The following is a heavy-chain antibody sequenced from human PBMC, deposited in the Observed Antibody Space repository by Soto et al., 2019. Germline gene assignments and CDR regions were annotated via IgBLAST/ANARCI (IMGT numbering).Heavy chain of an antibody. D-gene: IGHD3-16*01. CDR3: ARNVPYTGDFDY. Sequence: GASVKVSCKASGYSFTTYDITWVRQATGQGLEWLGWMSPNSGNTGYAQNFQGRVTMSRDTSISTAYLDLSSLTSEDTAVYCCARNVPYTGDFDYWGRGTLVTVSS. V-gene: IGHV1-8*01. CDR1: GYSFTTYD. J-gene: IGHJ4*02. CDR2: MSPNSGNT.